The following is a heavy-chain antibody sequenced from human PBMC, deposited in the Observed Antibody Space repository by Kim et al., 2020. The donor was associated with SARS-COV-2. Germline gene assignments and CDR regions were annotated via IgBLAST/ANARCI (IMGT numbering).Heavy chain of an antibody. Sequence: GGSLRLSCAASGFTFSSYAMHWVRQAPGKGLEWVAVISYDGGNKYYADSVKGRFAISRDNSKNTLYLQMNSLRAEDTAVYYCARDLQVVSWNYGEYYYYYYVMDVWGQGTTVTVSS. CDR3: ARDLQVVSWNYGEYYYYYYVMDV. CDR2: ISYDGGNK. CDR1: GFTFSSYA. J-gene: IGHJ6*02. V-gene: IGHV3-30*09. D-gene: IGHD1-7*01.